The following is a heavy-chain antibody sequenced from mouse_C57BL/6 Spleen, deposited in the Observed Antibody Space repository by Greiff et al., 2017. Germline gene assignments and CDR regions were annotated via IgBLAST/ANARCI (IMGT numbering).Heavy chain of an antibody. CDR3: AREDYYGSSPWYFDV. V-gene: IGHV1-53*01. J-gene: IGHJ1*03. D-gene: IGHD1-1*01. Sequence: VQLKQPGTELVKPGASVKLSCKASGYTFTSYWMHWVKQRPGQGLEWIGNINPSNGGTNYNEKFKSKATLTVDKSSSTAYMQLSSLTSEDSAVYYCAREDYYGSSPWYFDVWGTGTTVTVSS. CDR2: INPSNGGT. CDR1: GYTFTSYW.